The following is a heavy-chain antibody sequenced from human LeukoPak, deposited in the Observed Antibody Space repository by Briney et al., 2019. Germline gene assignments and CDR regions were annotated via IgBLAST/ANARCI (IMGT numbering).Heavy chain of an antibody. D-gene: IGHD3-3*01. Sequence: SETLSLTCAVYGGSFSGYYWSWIRQPPGKGLEWIGGINHSGSINYNPSLKSRVTISVDTSKNQFSLKLSSVTAADTAVYYCARGGDFWSGYYYFDYWGQGTLVTVSS. CDR1: GGSFSGYY. J-gene: IGHJ4*02. V-gene: IGHV4-34*01. CDR3: ARGGDFWSGYYYFDY. CDR2: INHSGSI.